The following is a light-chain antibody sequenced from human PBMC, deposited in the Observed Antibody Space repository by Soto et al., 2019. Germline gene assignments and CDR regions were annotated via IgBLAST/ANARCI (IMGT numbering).Light chain of an antibody. CDR3: QQYGSSLFT. V-gene: IGKV3-20*01. Sequence: EIVLTQSPGTLSLSPGERATLSCRASQTVSSSYLAWYQQKPGQAPRLLIYAASSRATGIPDRFSGSGSGTDFTLTISSLEPEDFAVYYCQQYGSSLFTFGPGTKVDIK. CDR2: AAS. CDR1: QTVSSSY. J-gene: IGKJ3*01.